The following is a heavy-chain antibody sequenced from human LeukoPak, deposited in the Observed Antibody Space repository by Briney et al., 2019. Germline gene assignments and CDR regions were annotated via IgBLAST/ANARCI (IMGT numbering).Heavy chain of an antibody. V-gene: IGHV3-21*01. CDR1: GFTFSSYS. CDR2: ISSSSSYI. Sequence: PGGSLRLSCAASGFTFSSYSMTWVRQAPGKGLEWVSSISSSSSYIYYADSVKGRFTISRDNAKNSLYLQMNSLRAEDTAVYYCARDGGYCSSTSCYPDAFDIWGQGTMVTVSS. J-gene: IGHJ3*02. CDR3: ARDGGYCSSTSCYPDAFDI. D-gene: IGHD2-2*03.